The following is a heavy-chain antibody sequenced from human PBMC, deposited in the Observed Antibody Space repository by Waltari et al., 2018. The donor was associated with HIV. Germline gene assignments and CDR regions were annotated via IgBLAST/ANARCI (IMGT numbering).Heavy chain of an antibody. V-gene: IGHV3-48*04. D-gene: IGHD1-1*01. CDR2: ITSSGYTI. CDR3: ARTTHGIDF. CDR1: GFPSSSYN. J-gene: IGHJ4*02. Sequence: EVQLVESGGGWVQPGGSLRPSCVASGFPSSSYNMNWVRQAPGKGLEWLSYITSSGYTIYYADSVEGRFTVSRDNAKNSLYLQMNSLRAEDTAVYYCARTTHGIDFWGQGTLVTVSS.